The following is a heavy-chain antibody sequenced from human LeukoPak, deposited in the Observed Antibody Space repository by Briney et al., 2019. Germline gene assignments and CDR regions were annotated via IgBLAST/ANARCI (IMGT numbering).Heavy chain of an antibody. CDR3: ARDTYRFFDL. Sequence: PGGSLRLSCAASGFTFSSYWMGWVRQAPGKGLEWVADIKEDGSDIYSVDSVKGRFTISRDNAKNSLYQQMNSLRAEDTAVYYCARDTYRFFDLWGRGTLVTVSS. CDR2: IKEDGSDI. V-gene: IGHV3-7*01. J-gene: IGHJ2*01. CDR1: GFTFSSYW.